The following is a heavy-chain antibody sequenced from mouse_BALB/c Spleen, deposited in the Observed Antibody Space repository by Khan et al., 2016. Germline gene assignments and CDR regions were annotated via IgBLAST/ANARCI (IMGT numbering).Heavy chain of an antibody. Sequence: QVQLKESGPGLVAPSQSLSITCTVSGFSLTTYGVHWVRQPPGKGLEWLGVIWAGGSTNYNSALMSRLSISKDNSKSQVFLQMNSLQTDDTATYYCARDRYYDTSYFDYWGQGTTLTVSS. CDR2: IWAGGST. CDR3: ARDRYYDTSYFDY. CDR1: GFSLTTYG. V-gene: IGHV2-9*02. J-gene: IGHJ2*01. D-gene: IGHD1-1*01.